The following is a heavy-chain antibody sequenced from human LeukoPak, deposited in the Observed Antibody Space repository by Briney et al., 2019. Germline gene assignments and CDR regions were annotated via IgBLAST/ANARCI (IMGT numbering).Heavy chain of an antibody. V-gene: IGHV1-2*02. CDR2: INPNSGGT. D-gene: IGHD3-22*01. CDR1: GYTFTGYY. J-gene: IGHJ4*02. Sequence: ASVKVSCKASGYTFTGYYMHWVRQAPGQGLEWMGWINPNSGGTNYAQKFRGRVTMTRDTSISTAYMELSRLRSDDTAVYYCARDRYYDSSGYYVPQPFDYWGQGTLVTVSS. CDR3: ARDRYYDSSGYYVPQPFDY.